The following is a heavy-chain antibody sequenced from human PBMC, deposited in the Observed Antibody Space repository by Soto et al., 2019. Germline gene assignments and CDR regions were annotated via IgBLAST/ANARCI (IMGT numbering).Heavy chain of an antibody. D-gene: IGHD3-22*01. Sequence: EFLLVESGGGLVKPGGSLRLSCAASGPGFSAAWMKWVRQAPGKGLEGVGRIKSKGGGETKDYAAPVKGRFTISRDDSKNTVYLQMGSLKTDDTAVYYCTPQGDFYDRLDSWGQGTLVTVSS. CDR1: GPGFSAAW. CDR2: IKSKGGGETK. J-gene: IGHJ4*02. V-gene: IGHV3-15*07. CDR3: TPQGDFYDRLDS.